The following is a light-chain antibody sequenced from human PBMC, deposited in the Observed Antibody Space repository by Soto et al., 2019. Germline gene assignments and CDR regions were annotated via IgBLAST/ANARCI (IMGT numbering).Light chain of an antibody. CDR3: QQRSYWLT. V-gene: IGKV3-11*01. CDR1: QSVSSY. J-gene: IGKJ4*01. CDR2: DAS. Sequence: EIVLTQSPATLSLSPGESATLSCRASQSVSSYLAWYQQKPGQAPRLLIYDASNRATGIPARFSGSGSGTDFILTISSLEPEDFAVYYCQQRSYWLTFGGGTKVEIK.